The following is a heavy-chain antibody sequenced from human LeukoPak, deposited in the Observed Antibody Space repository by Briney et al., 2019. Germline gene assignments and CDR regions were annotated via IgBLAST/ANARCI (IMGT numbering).Heavy chain of an antibody. Sequence: GGSLRLSCAASGFTFSSYAMHWVRQAPGKGLEWVAVISYDGSNKYYADSVKGRFTISRDNSKNTLYLQMNSLRAEDTAVYYRARDRGHSSGWYRFDYWGQGTLVTVSS. J-gene: IGHJ4*02. CDR2: ISYDGSNK. V-gene: IGHV3-30-3*01. CDR3: ARDRGHSSGWYRFDY. CDR1: GFTFSSYA. D-gene: IGHD6-19*01.